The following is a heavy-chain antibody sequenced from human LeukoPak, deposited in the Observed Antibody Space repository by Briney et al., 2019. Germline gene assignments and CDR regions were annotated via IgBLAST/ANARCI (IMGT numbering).Heavy chain of an antibody. CDR2: IYHTGAT. CDR3: ARFRSSGWYYFDF. D-gene: IGHD6-19*01. J-gene: IGHJ4*02. V-gene: IGHV4-61*01. CDR1: GGSVTSNTYH. Sequence: SETLSLTCSVSGGSVTSNTYHWSWIRQPPGQGLEWIGYIYHTGATSYNPSLRSRLTISLDTSRNQFSMKLNSVIAADTAVYFCARFRSSGWYYFDFWGQGTPVTVSS.